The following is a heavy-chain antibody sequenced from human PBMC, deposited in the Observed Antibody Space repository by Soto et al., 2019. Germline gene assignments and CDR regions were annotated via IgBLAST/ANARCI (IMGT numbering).Heavy chain of an antibody. CDR1: GVSIGSHF. J-gene: IGHJ3*01. Sequence: QVQLQESGPRLVKPSETLSLTCSVSGVSIGSHFWSWIRQAPGKGPELVGYVYHTVNTNYNPAVKRRATISMDTTENQLSLQLSSVAAADTALYYCARLQYTVVTAFDVWGQGTLVTVSS. CDR2: VYHTVNT. D-gene: IGHD2-15*01. V-gene: IGHV4-59*11. CDR3: ARLQYTVVTAFDV.